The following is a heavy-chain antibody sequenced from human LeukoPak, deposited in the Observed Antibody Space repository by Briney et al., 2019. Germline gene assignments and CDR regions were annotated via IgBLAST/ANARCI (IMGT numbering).Heavy chain of an antibody. V-gene: IGHV3-53*01. D-gene: IGHD4-11*01. Sequence: GGSLRLSCAASGFTVSSSFMSWVRQAPGKGLEWVSVIYSGGSTYYADSVKGRFTISRDNSKNTLCLQMNSLRADDTAVYYCVRDGVDYSFEYWGQGTLVTVSS. CDR2: IYSGGST. J-gene: IGHJ4*02. CDR1: GFTVSSSF. CDR3: VRDGVDYSFEY.